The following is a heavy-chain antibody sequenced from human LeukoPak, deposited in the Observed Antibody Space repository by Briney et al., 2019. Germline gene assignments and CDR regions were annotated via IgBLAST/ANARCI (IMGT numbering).Heavy chain of an antibody. CDR1: GFTLSAYG. J-gene: IGHJ4*02. CDR3: AKEGLGSSWYPNYFDY. CDR2: ISYDGSNK. D-gene: IGHD6-13*01. V-gene: IGHV3-30*18. Sequence: GGSLRLSCAASGFTLSAYGMHWVRQAPGKGLEWVALISYDGSNKYYADFVKGRFTISRDGSKNTLYLQVNSLRAEDTAVYYCAKEGLGSSWYPNYFDYWGQGTLVTVSS.